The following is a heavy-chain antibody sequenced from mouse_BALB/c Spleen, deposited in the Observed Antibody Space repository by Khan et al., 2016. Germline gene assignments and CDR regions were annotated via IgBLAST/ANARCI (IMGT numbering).Heavy chain of an antibody. CDR3: ARPLDYGYQAY. D-gene: IGHD1-2*01. V-gene: IGHV4-1*02. CDR1: GFDFSRYW. Sequence: EVKLLESGGGLVQPGGSLKLSCAASGFDFSRYWMSWVRQAPGKGLEWIGEINPDSSTINYTPSLKDKFIISRDNAKNTLYLQMSKVRSEDTAHYYCARPLDYGYQAYWGQGTLVTVSS. J-gene: IGHJ3*01. CDR2: INPDSSTI.